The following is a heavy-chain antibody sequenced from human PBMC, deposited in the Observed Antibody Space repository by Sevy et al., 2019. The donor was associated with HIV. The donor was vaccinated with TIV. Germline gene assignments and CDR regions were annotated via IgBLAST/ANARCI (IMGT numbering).Heavy chain of an antibody. CDR3: VRGSTGTFGH. CDR1: GFTLSIYW. D-gene: IGHD3-9*01. J-gene: IGHJ4*02. V-gene: IGHV3-74*01. CDR2: INSDGKSK. Sequence: GGSLRLSCAASGFTLSIYWMHWVRQVPGKGLVWVSHINSDGKSKRYADSVEGRFTISRDNAEKTVYLQMNSLRADDTAVYYCVRGSTGTFGHWGQGTLVTVSS.